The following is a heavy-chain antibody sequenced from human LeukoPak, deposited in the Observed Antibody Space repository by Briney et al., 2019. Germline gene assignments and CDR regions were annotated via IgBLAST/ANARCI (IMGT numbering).Heavy chain of an antibody. J-gene: IGHJ4*02. CDR2: IYYSGST. CDR1: GGSISSYY. Sequence: SETLSLTCTVSGGSISSYYWSWIRQPPGKGLEWIGYIYYSGSTNYNPSLKSRVTIPVDTSKNQFSLKLSSVTAADTAVYYCARSTMIVVALDYWGQGTLVTVSS. CDR3: ARSTMIVVALDY. D-gene: IGHD3-22*01. V-gene: IGHV4-59*12.